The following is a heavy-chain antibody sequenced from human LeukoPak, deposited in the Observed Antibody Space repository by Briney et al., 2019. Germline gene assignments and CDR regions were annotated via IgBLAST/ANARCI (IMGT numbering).Heavy chain of an antibody. D-gene: IGHD3-16*01. CDR3: ARGGDTAAVNSNWFDP. Sequence: SETLSLTCAVYGGSFSGYYWSWIRQPPGKGLEWIGEINHSGSTNYNPSLKSRVTISVDTSKNQFSLKLSSVTAADTAVYDCARGGDTAAVNSNWFDPWGQGTLVTVSS. CDR1: GGSFSGYY. V-gene: IGHV4-34*01. J-gene: IGHJ5*02. CDR2: INHSGST.